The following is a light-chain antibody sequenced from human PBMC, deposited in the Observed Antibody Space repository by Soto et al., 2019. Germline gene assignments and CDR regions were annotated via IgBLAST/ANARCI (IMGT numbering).Light chain of an antibody. CDR1: QAISNS. CDR3: QKYAIAPLT. J-gene: IGKJ4*01. V-gene: IGKV1-27*01. CDR2: AAS. Sequence: DIQMTQSPSSLSASVGDRVTITCRASQAISNSLAWYQQKPGRVPKLLIYAASSLQSGVPSRFSGSGSATDFTLTISSLQPEDVATYYCQKYAIAPLTFGGGTKVEIK.